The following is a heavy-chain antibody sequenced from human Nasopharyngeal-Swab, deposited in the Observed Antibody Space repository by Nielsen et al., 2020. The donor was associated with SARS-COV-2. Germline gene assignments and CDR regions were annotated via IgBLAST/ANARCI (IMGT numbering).Heavy chain of an antibody. CDR3: AGPMTTVTTGLFDP. CDR2: INHSGST. Sequence: GSLRLSCAVYGGSFSGYYWSWIRQPPGKGLEWIGEINHSGSTNYNPSLKSRVTISVDTSKNQFSLKLSSVTAADTAVYYCAGPMTTVTTGLFDPWGQGTLVTVSS. CDR1: GGSFSGYY. D-gene: IGHD4-17*01. V-gene: IGHV4-34*01. J-gene: IGHJ5*02.